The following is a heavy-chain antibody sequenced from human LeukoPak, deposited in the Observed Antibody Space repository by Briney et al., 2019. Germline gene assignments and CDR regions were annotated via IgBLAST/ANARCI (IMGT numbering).Heavy chain of an antibody. CDR1: GGSISSDDYY. D-gene: IGHD2-8*01. CDR2: IYTSGST. V-gene: IGHV4-61*02. J-gene: IGHJ6*03. CDR3: ARDRRYYSNGICSYYYMDV. Sequence: PSQTLSLTCTVSGGSISSDDYYWNWIRQPAGKELEWIGRIYTSGSTNYNPSLKSRVTISIDTSKNQFSLKLSSVTAADTAVYYCARDRRYYSNGICSYYYMDVWGKGTTVTVSS.